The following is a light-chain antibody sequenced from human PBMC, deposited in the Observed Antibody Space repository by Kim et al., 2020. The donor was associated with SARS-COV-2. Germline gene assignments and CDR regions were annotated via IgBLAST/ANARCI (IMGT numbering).Light chain of an antibody. J-gene: IGLJ3*02. V-gene: IGLV10-54*01. CDR3: LAWDNSLGAWL. CDR1: SNNVGDQG. Sequence: QAGLTQPPSVSKGLRQTATLTCTGNSNNVGDQGAAWLQQHQGHPPKLLSYRNNNRPSGISERLSASRSGNTASLTITGLQPEDEADYYCLAWDNSLGAWLFGGGTQLTVL. CDR2: RNN.